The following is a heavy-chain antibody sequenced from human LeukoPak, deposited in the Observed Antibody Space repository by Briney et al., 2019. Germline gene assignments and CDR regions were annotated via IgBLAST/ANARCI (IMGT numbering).Heavy chain of an antibody. V-gene: IGHV3-23*01. CDR3: AKGLKVDY. J-gene: IGHJ4*02. Sequence: PGGSLRLSCAVSGFTFTNEAMGWVRQLRGGGLEWVSTISPGGGTTYYAESMKGRFTISRDNSKSTLYLEMNSLRVEDTAVYYCAKGLKVDYWGQGTLVTVSS. CDR2: ISPGGGTT. CDR1: GFTFTNEA.